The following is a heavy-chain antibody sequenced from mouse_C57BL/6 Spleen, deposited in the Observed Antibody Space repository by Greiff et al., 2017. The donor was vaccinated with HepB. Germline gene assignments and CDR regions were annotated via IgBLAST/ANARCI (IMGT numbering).Heavy chain of an antibody. Sequence: QVQLQQPGAELVRPGSSVKLSCKASGYTFTSYWMHWVKQRPIQGLEWIGNIDPSDSETHYNQKFKDKATLTVDKSSSTAYMQLSSLTSGDSAVYYCARVTTVVATGFDYWGQGTTLTVSS. CDR2: IDPSDSET. CDR1: GYTFTSYW. V-gene: IGHV1-52*01. CDR3: ARVTTVVATGFDY. D-gene: IGHD1-1*01. J-gene: IGHJ2*01.